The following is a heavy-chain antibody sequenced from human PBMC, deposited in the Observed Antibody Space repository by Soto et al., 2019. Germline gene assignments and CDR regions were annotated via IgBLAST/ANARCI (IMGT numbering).Heavy chain of an antibody. J-gene: IGHJ4*02. CDR1: GYTFTSYG. Sequence: QVQLVQSGAEVKKPGASVKVSCKASGYTFTSYGISWVRQAPGQGLEWMGWISAYNGNTNYAQKLQGRVTMTTDTSTSTADMELRSLRSDDTAVYYCAREDYYDSSGYYGYFDYWGQGTLVTVSS. D-gene: IGHD3-22*01. V-gene: IGHV1-18*01. CDR3: AREDYYDSSGYYGYFDY. CDR2: ISAYNGNT.